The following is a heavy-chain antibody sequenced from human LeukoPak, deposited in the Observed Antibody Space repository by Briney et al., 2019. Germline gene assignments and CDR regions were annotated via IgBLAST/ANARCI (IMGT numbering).Heavy chain of an antibody. D-gene: IGHD6-13*01. J-gene: IGHJ4*02. CDR3: ARAPPDAYSSSWPYYFNY. Sequence: PGGSLRLSCAASGFTFSSYAMHWVRQAPGKGLEWVAVISYDGSNKYYADSVKGRFTISRDNSKNTLYLQMNSLRAEDTAVYYCARAPPDAYSSSWPYYFNYWGQGTLVTVSS. CDR2: ISYDGSNK. V-gene: IGHV3-30*04. CDR1: GFTFSSYA.